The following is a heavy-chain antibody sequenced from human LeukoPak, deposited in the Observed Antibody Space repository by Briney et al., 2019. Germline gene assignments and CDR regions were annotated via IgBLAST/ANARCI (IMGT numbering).Heavy chain of an antibody. J-gene: IGHJ3*02. CDR2: ISYSGNT. D-gene: IGHD2-15*01. V-gene: IGHV4-39*01. Sequence: PSETLSLTCTVSGGSIISSDYHWGWVRQPLGKGLEWIGTISYSGNTDYNPPLRSRVTISVDTSNNQFSLRLGSVTAADTAIYHCARHCCSAPSKRVFDIWGQGTMVTVSS. CDR1: GGSIISSDYH. CDR3: ARHCCSAPSKRVFDI.